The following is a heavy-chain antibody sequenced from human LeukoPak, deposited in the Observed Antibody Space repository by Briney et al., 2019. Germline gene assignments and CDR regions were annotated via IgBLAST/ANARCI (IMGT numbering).Heavy chain of an antibody. J-gene: IGHJ4*02. CDR1: GFTFTSSA. V-gene: IGHV1-58*01. CDR2: IVVGSGNT. D-gene: IGHD1-1*01. Sequence: SVKVSFKASGFTFTSSAVQWVRQARGQGLEWIGWIVVGSGNTNYAQKFQERVTINRDMSTSTAYMVLSSLRSEDTAVYYCATDDVTTGTKTALGYWGQGTLVTVSS. CDR3: ATDDVTTGTKTALGY.